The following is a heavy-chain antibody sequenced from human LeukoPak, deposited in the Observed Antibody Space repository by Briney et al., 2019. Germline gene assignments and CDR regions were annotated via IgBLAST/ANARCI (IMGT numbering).Heavy chain of an antibody. D-gene: IGHD3-10*01. Sequence: GGSLGLSCAASGFTFSNYAVSWVRQAPGKGLEWVSDISGSGVSTFYADSVKGRFTVSRDNSKNTLYLQMNSLRAEDTAVYYCAKDSDYNSGSFDYWGQGTLVTVSS. J-gene: IGHJ4*02. CDR2: ISGSGVST. CDR1: GFTFSNYA. V-gene: IGHV3-23*01. CDR3: AKDSDYNSGSFDY.